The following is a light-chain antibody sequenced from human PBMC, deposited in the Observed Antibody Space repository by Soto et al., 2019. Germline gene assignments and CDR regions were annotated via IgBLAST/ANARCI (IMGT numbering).Light chain of an antibody. Sequence: QSALTQSASVSGSPGQSITISCTGTSSEVGTYNYVSWYQQHPGRAPKLLIYDVSNRPSGVSNRFSGSKSGNTASLTISWLQAEDEADYYCSSFTSTYTYVFGTGTKVTVL. CDR1: SSEVGTYNY. CDR3: SSFTSTYTYV. J-gene: IGLJ1*01. CDR2: DVS. V-gene: IGLV2-14*03.